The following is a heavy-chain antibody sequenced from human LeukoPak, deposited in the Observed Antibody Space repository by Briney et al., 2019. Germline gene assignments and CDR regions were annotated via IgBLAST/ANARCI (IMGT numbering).Heavy chain of an antibody. CDR3: AKDVVVATISGWFDP. J-gene: IGHJ5*02. D-gene: IGHD5-12*01. CDR2: ISGSGGST. Sequence: PGGSLRLSCAASGFTFSSYAVSWVRQAPGKGLEWVSAISGSGGSTYYADSVKGRFTISRDNSKNTLYLQMNSLRAEDTAVYYCAKDVVVATISGWFDPWGQGTLVTVSS. V-gene: IGHV3-23*01. CDR1: GFTFSSYA.